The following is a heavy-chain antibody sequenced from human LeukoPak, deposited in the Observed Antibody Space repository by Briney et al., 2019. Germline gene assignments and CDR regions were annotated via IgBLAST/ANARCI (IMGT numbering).Heavy chain of an antibody. J-gene: IGHJ6*03. CDR3: AKDQCSSTSCYTRDPSYYMDV. Sequence: GGSLRLSCAASGFTFSSYAMSWVRQAPGEGLEWVSGISDCGGSTSYADSVKGRFTISRDNSKNTLHLQMNSLRAEDTAVYYCAKDQCSSTSCYTRDPSYYMDVWGKGTTVTVSS. CDR2: ISDCGGST. V-gene: IGHV3-23*01. CDR1: GFTFSSYA. D-gene: IGHD2-2*02.